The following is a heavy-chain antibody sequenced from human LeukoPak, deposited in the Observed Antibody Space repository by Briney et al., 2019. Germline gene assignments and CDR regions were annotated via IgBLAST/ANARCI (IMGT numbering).Heavy chain of an antibody. CDR3: ATVPGFGESYWYFDL. CDR2: INWNGGST. D-gene: IGHD3-10*01. CDR1: GFTVSSNY. Sequence: GGSLRLSCAVSGFTVSSNYMSWVRQAPGKGLEWVSGINWNGGSTGYADSVKGRFTISRDNAKNSLYLQMNSLRAEDTALYYCATVPGFGESYWYFDLWGRGTLVTVSS. V-gene: IGHV3-20*04. J-gene: IGHJ2*01.